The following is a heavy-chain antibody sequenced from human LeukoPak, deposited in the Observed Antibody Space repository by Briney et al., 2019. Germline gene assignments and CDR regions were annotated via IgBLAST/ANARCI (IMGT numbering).Heavy chain of an antibody. CDR3: ARDFEMATILRYYYYYMDV. J-gene: IGHJ6*03. V-gene: IGHV1-18*01. D-gene: IGHD5-24*01. Sequence: ASVKVSCKASGFTFTSYGISWVRQAPGQRLEWMGWISAYNGNTNYAQKLQGRVTMTTDTSTSTAYMELRSLRSDDTAVYYCARDFEMATILRYYYYYMDVWGKGTTVTVSS. CDR2: ISAYNGNT. CDR1: GFTFTSYG.